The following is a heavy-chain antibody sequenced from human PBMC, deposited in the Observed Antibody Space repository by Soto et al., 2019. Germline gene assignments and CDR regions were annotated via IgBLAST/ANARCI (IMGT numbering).Heavy chain of an antibody. V-gene: IGHV3-11*01. Sequence: PGGSLRLSCAASGFTFSDYYMSWIRQAPGKGLEWVSYISSSGSTIYYADSVKGRFTISRDNAKNSLYLQMNSLRAEDTAVYYCASLPAALSPFDYWGQGTLVTVSS. CDR3: ASLPAALSPFDY. J-gene: IGHJ4*02. CDR1: GFTFSDYY. CDR2: ISSSGSTI. D-gene: IGHD2-2*01.